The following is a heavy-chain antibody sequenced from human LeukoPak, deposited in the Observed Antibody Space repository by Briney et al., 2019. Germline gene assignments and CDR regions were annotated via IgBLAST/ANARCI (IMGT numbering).Heavy chain of an antibody. Sequence: PGGSLRLSCAASGFTFSSYSMNWVRQAPGKGLEWVSSISSSSRSIYYADSVKGRFTTSRDNAKKSLFLQLNSLRAEDTAVYYCARDLEGDYVYFDYWGQGALVTVSS. CDR1: GFTFSSYS. J-gene: IGHJ4*02. CDR3: ARDLEGDYVYFDY. V-gene: IGHV3-21*01. D-gene: IGHD4-17*01. CDR2: ISSSSRSI.